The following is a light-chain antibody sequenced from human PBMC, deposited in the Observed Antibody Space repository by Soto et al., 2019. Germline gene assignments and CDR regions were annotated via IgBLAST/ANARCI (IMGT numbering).Light chain of an antibody. CDR2: EVS. CDR3: CSYAGSSFYV. V-gene: IGLV2-23*02. J-gene: IGLJ1*01. Sequence: QSVLTQPASVSGSPGQSITISCTGTSSDVGSYNLVSWYQQHPGKAPKLMIYEVSKRLSGVSNRFSGSKSGNTASLTISGLQAEDEADYYCCSYAGSSFYVFGTGTKLTVL. CDR1: SSDVGSYNL.